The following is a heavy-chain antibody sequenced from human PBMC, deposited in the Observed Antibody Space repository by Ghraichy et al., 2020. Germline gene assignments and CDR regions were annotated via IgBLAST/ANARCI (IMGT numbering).Heavy chain of an antibody. CDR1: GASISSSNNW. V-gene: IGHV4-4*02. CDR3: AGGWGDYAY. J-gene: IGHJ4*02. CDR2: IHRNGST. D-gene: IGHD4-17*01. Sequence: TLSLTCAVSGASISSSNNWWSWVRQPPGKGLEWIGEIHRNGSTNYSPSLKSRVTISVDKSKNHFSLKLSSVTAADTAVYYCAGGWGDYAYWGQGTLVTVSS.